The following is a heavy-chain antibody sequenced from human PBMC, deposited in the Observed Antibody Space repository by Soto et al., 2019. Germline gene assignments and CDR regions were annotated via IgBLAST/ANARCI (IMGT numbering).Heavy chain of an antibody. V-gene: IGHV3-23*01. D-gene: IGHD6-19*01. J-gene: IGHJ4*02. Sequence: EVHLLESGGGVVQPGKFLKISCATSGFALSDYPMTWVRQPPGQGLEWVSGISASGVKPYYADSVKGRFTISRDNSENTLSLQMNSLRVEDTGIYYCAKLEWLEFGGDYWGQGTLVTVSS. CDR3: AKLEWLEFGGDY. CDR2: ISASGVKP. CDR1: GFALSDYP.